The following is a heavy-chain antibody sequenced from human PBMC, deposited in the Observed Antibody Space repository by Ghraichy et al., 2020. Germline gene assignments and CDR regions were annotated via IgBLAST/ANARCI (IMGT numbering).Heavy chain of an antibody. CDR3: TGVDTAMADYFDY. V-gene: IGHV3-49*03. CDR2: IRSKAYGGTT. Sequence: GGSLRLSCTASGFTFGDYAMSWFRQAPGKGLEWVGFIRSKAYGGTTEYAASVKGRFTIPRDDSKSIAYLQMNSLKTEDTAVYYCTGVDTAMADYFDYWGQGTLVTVSS. D-gene: IGHD5-18*01. J-gene: IGHJ4*02. CDR1: GFTFGDYA.